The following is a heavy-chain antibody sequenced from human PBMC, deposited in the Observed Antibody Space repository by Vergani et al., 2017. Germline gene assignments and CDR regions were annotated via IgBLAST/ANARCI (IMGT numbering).Heavy chain of an antibody. CDR1: GYSFTSYW. CDR2: IYPGDSDT. V-gene: IGHV5-51*01. CDR3: AGLSYCSSTSCSREFFPLYYYYGMDV. J-gene: IGHJ6*02. Sequence: EVQLVQSGAEVKKPGESLTISCKGSGYSFTSYWIGWVRQMPGKGLEWMGIIYPGDSDTRYSPSFQGQVTISADKSISTAYLQWSSLKASDTAMHYCAGLSYCSSTSCSREFFPLYYYYGMDVWGQGTTVTVSS. D-gene: IGHD2-2*01.